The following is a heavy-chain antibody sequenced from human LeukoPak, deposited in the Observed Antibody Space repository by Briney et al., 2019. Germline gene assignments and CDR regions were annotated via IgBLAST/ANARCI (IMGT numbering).Heavy chain of an antibody. Sequence: GSLRLSCAASGFTFSSTWMNWVRQAPGKGLEWIGSIYYSGSTYYNPSLKSRVTISVDTSKNQFSLKLSSVTAADTAVYYCAVGDSSGWPFDYWGQGTLVTVSS. V-gene: IGHV4-59*05. J-gene: IGHJ4*02. CDR3: AVGDSSGWPFDY. CDR2: IYYSGST. CDR1: GFTFSSTWMN. D-gene: IGHD6-19*01.